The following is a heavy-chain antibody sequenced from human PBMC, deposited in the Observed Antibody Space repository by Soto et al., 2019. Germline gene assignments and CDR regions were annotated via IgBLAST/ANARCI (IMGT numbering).Heavy chain of an antibody. V-gene: IGHV5-51*01. Sequence: PGESLKISCKGSGYSFTTYWIGWVRQMPGKGLEWMGIIYPGDSDTTYSPSFQGQVTISADKSISTAYLQWSSLKASDTAMYYCARFRMDYYYYYGMDVWGQGTTVTV. J-gene: IGHJ6*02. CDR3: ARFRMDYYYYYGMDV. CDR2: IYPGDSDT. CDR1: GYSFTTYW.